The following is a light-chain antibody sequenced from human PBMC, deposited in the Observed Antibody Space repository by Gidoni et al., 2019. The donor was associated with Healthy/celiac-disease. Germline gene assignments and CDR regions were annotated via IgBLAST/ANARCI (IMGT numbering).Light chain of an antibody. Sequence: QSALTQPASVSGSPGQSITISCTGTSSDVGGYNYVSWYQQHPGKAPKLMIYEVSNRPSGVSNRFSGSKSGNTASLTISGRQAEDEADYYCSSYTSSSLWVFGGGTKLTVL. J-gene: IGLJ3*02. CDR2: EVS. CDR1: SSDVGGYNY. V-gene: IGLV2-14*01. CDR3: SSYTSSSLWV.